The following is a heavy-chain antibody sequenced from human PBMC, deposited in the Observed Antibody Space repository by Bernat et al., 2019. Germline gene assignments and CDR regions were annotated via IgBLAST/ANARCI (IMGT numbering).Heavy chain of an antibody. V-gene: IGHV3-23*01. CDR2: ISGSGGST. CDR3: AKGQTTVMAFDI. D-gene: IGHD4-17*01. CDR1: GFTFSSYA. J-gene: IGHJ3*02. Sequence: RLLESGGDLVQPGGSLRLSCAASGFTFSSYAMSWVRQAPGKGLEWVSAISGSGGSTYYADSVKGRLTISRDNSKNTLYLQMNSLRAEDTAVYYCAKGQTTVMAFDIWGQGTMVTVSS.